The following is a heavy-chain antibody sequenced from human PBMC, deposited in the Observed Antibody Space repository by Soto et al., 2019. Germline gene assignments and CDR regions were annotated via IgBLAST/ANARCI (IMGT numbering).Heavy chain of an antibody. Sequence: QVQLVESGGGVVQPGRSLRLYCAGSGFTFSSYGMHWVRQAPGKGLEWVAVISYDGSDKYYGDSVKGRFTISRDDSKNTLYLQMNSLRVEDTAIYYCAKTAGYDYVWGSSGLDPWGQGTLFTVSS. CDR3: AKTAGYDYVWGSSGLDP. D-gene: IGHD3-16*01. J-gene: IGHJ5*02. CDR1: GFTFSSYG. CDR2: ISYDGSDK. V-gene: IGHV3-30*18.